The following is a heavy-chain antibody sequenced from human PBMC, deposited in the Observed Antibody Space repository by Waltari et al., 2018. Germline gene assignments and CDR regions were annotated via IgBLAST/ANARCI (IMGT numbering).Heavy chain of an antibody. D-gene: IGHD4-17*01. Sequence: EVQLVESGGGLVQHGGSMRLACAASGLPLGLYWMPWVVQVPGKGLLWVSRSNSDGSSISYADSVKGRFTIYKDNAKNTVYLQMNSLRADDTAIYYCARGARRTTVTTGWWYFDVWGRGTLVTVSS. CDR1: GLPLGLYW. V-gene: IGHV3-74*01. J-gene: IGHJ2*01. CDR2: SNSDGSSI. CDR3: ARGARRTTVTTGWWYFDV.